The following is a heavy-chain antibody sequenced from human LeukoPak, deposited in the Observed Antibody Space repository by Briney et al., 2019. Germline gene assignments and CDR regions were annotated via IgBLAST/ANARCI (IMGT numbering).Heavy chain of an antibody. D-gene: IGHD1-26*01. CDR3: AREEEGELPDY. CDR2: ISYDGSSE. Sequence: GGSLRLSCTASGFPFSGHAMHWIRQAPGKGPEWLALISYDGSSEFYADYVKGRFTISRDNSKNTLYLQVNSLRPEDTAVYFCAREEEGELPDYWGQGTQVTVSS. CDR1: GFPFSGHA. V-gene: IGHV3-30*01. J-gene: IGHJ4*02.